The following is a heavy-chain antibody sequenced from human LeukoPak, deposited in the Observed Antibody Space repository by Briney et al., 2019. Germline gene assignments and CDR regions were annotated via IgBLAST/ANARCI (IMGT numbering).Heavy chain of an antibody. CDR3: AKEYYDFWSGYYPRLDY. Sequence: GGSLRLSCAASGFTFSSYGMHWVRLAPGKGLEWVAVIWYDGSNKYYADSVKGRFTISRDNSKNTLYLQMNSLRAEDTAVYYCAKEYYDFWSGYYPRLDYWGQGTLVTVSS. CDR2: IWYDGSNK. V-gene: IGHV3-33*06. CDR1: GFTFSSYG. D-gene: IGHD3-3*01. J-gene: IGHJ4*02.